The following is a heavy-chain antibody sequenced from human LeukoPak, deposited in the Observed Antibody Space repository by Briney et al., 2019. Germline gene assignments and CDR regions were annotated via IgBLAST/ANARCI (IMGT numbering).Heavy chain of an antibody. D-gene: IGHD6-19*01. V-gene: IGHV3-72*01. CDR3: VRVNSGWYFDY. J-gene: IGHJ4*02. CDR2: AKNKARSYTT. Sequence: GGSLRLSCVASGFTSSDDYMDWVRQAPGKGLEWVGRAKNKARSYTTEYAASVKGRFTISRDDSKNSVYLQMNSLKTEDTAVYYCVRVNSGWYFDYWGQGTLVTVSS. CDR1: GFTSSDDY.